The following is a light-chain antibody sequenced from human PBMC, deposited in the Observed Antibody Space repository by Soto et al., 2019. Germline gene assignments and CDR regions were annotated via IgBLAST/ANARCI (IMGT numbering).Light chain of an antibody. CDR3: QSYDTGLSVYV. CDR1: YSNIGAGYE. Sequence: QPVLTQPPSVSGAPGQRVTISCTGSYSNIGAGYEVHWYQQIPGTAPKLLISGHNNRPSGVPDRFFGSKSGTSASLTIIGLQAEDEADYYCQSYDTGLSVYVFGTGTKLTVL. J-gene: IGLJ1*01. V-gene: IGLV1-40*01. CDR2: GHN.